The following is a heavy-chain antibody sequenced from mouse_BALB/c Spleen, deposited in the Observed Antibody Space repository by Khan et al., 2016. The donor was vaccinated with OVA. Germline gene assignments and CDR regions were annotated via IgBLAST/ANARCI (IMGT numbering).Heavy chain of an antibody. CDR1: GDSITSGF. V-gene: IGHV3-8*02. CDR2: ITYSGST. Sequence: EVQLVESGPSLVKPSQTLSLTCSVTGDSITSGFWNWIRKFPGNKLEYMGYITYSGSTYYNPSLKSRISITRDTSKKQYYLQLNSVTTEDTATYYCTRSYGSGAMDYWGQGTTVTVSS. D-gene: IGHD1-1*01. CDR3: TRSYGSGAMDY. J-gene: IGHJ4*01.